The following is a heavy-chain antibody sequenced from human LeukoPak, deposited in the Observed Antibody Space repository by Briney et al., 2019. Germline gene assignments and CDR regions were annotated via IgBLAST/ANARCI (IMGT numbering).Heavy chain of an antibody. Sequence: PSETLSLTCTVSGGSISSYYWSWIRQPPGKGLEWIGYIYYSGSTNYNPSLKSRVTISVDTSKNQFSLKLSPVTAADTAVYYCARQGRGAAATVDSWGQGTLVTVSS. CDR3: ARQGRGAAATVDS. CDR2: IYYSGST. V-gene: IGHV4-59*08. D-gene: IGHD6-13*01. CDR1: GGSISSYY. J-gene: IGHJ4*02.